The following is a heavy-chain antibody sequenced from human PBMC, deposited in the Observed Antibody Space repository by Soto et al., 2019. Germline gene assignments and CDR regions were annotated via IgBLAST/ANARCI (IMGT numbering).Heavy chain of an antibody. V-gene: IGHV3-23*01. CDR1: GFTFSSYA. CDR2: ISGSGGST. Sequence: GGSLRLSCAASGFTFSSYAMSWVRQAPGKGLEWVSAISGSGGSTYYADSVKGRFTISRDNSKNTLYLQMNSLRAEDTAVYYCAKGGPSRGVVVDGMDVWGQGTTVTVSS. CDR3: AKGGPSRGVVVDGMDV. J-gene: IGHJ6*02. D-gene: IGHD3-3*01.